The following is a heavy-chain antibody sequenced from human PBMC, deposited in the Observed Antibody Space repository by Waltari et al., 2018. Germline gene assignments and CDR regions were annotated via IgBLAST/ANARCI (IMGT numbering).Heavy chain of an antibody. CDR3: AKSGDSEYYFDY. Sequence: EVQLVESGGGLVQPGRSLRLSCAASGFTFDDYAMHWVRQAPGKGLEWVSGISWNSGSIGYVESVKGRFTISRDNAKNSLYLQMNSLRAEDMALYYCAKSGDSEYYFDYWGQGTLVTVSS. D-gene: IGHD2-21*01. J-gene: IGHJ4*02. CDR2: ISWNSGSI. V-gene: IGHV3-9*03. CDR1: GFTFDDYA.